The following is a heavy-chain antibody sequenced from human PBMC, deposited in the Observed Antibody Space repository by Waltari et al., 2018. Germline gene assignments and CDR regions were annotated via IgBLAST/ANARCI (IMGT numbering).Heavy chain of an antibody. Sequence: QVQLQESGPGLVKPSETLSLTCTVSGGSISSYYWSWIRQPPGKGLEWIGYIYYSGSTNYNPSLKSRVTISVDTSKNQFSLKLSSVTAADTAVYYCARDTITMVRGVITRYFDYWGQGTLVTVSS. CDR2: IYYSGST. CDR1: GGSISSYY. J-gene: IGHJ4*02. V-gene: IGHV4-59*01. CDR3: ARDTITMVRGVITRYFDY. D-gene: IGHD3-10*01.